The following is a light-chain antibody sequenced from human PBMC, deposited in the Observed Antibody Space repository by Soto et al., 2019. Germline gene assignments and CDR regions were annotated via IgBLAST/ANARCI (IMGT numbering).Light chain of an antibody. V-gene: IGLV2-14*01. J-gene: IGLJ1*01. Sequence: QSALTQPASVSGSPGQSITISCTGTSSDVGGYNYVSWYQQHPGKAPKLMIYDVSERPSGVSDRFSASKSGNTASLIISGLQAEDEADYYCSSFTSDSSHYVFGSGTKVTFL. CDR1: SSDVGGYNY. CDR2: DVS. CDR3: SSFTSDSSHYV.